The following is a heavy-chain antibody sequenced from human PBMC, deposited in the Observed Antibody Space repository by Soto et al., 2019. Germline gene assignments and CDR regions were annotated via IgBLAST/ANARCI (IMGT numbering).Heavy chain of an antibody. V-gene: IGHV1-58*01. CDR2: IVVGSGNT. J-gene: IGHJ4*02. CDR1: GVTFTSCA. Sequence: SVKVSWNPSGVTFTSCAGQWVRQARGQRLEWMGWIVVGSGNTNYAQKFQERVTITRDMSTSTAYMELSSLRSEDTAVYYCAVLRYSDPRGDYWGQGTLVTVSS. D-gene: IGHD1-26*01. CDR3: AVLRYSDPRGDY.